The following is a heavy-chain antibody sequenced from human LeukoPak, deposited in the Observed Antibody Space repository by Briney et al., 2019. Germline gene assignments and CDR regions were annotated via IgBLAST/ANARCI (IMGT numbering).Heavy chain of an antibody. CDR1: GFTFSDYY. V-gene: IGHV3-11*01. Sequence: GGSLRLSCAASGFTFSDYYMSWIRQAPGKGMEWVSYISSSGSTIYYADSVKGRFTISRDNAKNSLYLQMNSLRAEDTAVYYCARDLGYYYYYGMDVWGQGTTVTVSS. CDR2: ISSSGSTI. J-gene: IGHJ6*02. CDR3: ARDLGYYYYYGMDV.